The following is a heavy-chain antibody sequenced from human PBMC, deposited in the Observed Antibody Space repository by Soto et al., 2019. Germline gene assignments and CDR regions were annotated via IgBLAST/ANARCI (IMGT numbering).Heavy chain of an antibody. V-gene: IGHV1-18*01. CDR2: ISAYNGNT. CDR1: GYTFTSYG. J-gene: IGHJ3*02. Sequence: ASVKVSSKASGYTFTSYGISWVRQAPGQGLEWMGWISAYNGNTNYAQKLQGRVTMTTDTSTSTAYMELRSLRSDDTAVYYCARDRITMIVVVDDAFDIWGQGTMVTVSS. D-gene: IGHD3-22*01. CDR3: ARDRITMIVVVDDAFDI.